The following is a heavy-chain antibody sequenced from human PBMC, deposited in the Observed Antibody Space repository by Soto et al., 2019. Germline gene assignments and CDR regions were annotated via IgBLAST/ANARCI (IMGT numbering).Heavy chain of an antibody. CDR1: GFTFDNYA. V-gene: IGHV3-43D*04. CDR3: AKSLYYYDSSPLDH. CDR2: TNSDGTDS. J-gene: IGHJ4*02. Sequence: GGSLRLSCAASGFTFDNYAMHWVRQVPGKGLEWVSLTNSDGTDSYYVDSVKGRFTISRDNAKTTLYLQMDRLRPEDTALYFCAKSLYYYDSSPLDHWGQGTLVTVSS. D-gene: IGHD3-22*01.